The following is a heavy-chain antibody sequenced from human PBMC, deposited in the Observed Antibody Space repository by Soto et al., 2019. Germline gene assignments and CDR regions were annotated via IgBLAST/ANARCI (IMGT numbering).Heavy chain of an antibody. V-gene: IGHV1-18*01. D-gene: IGHD3-16*02. J-gene: IGHJ4*02. CDR2: ISAYNGNT. CDR1: GYTFTSYG. CDR3: ARDAFYDYIWGSYRYDY. Sequence: QVQLVQSGAEVKKPGASVKVSCKASGYTFTSYGISWVRQAPGQGLERMGWISAYNGNTNYAQKLQGRVTMTTDTSTSTAYMELRSLRSDDTAVYYCARDAFYDYIWGSYRYDYWGQGTLVTVSS.